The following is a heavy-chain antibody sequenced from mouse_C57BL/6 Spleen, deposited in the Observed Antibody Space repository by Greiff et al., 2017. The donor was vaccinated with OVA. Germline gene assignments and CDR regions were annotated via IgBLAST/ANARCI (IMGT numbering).Heavy chain of an antibody. Sequence: VHVKQSGAELVKPGASVKLSCTASGFNITDYYMHWVKQRTEQGLEWIGRIDPEDGETKYAPKFQGKATITADTSSNTAYLQLSSLTSEDTAVYYCARTRDGYYSFAYWGQGTLVTVSA. CDR1: GFNITDYY. CDR3: ARTRDGYYSFAY. J-gene: IGHJ3*01. V-gene: IGHV14-2*01. CDR2: IDPEDGET. D-gene: IGHD2-3*01.